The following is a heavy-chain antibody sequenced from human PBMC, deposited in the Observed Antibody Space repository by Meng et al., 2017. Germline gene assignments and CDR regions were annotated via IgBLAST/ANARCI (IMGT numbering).Heavy chain of an antibody. D-gene: IGHD6-13*01. Sequence: GSLRLSCTVSGYSISSGYYWGWIRQPPGKGLEWIGSIYHSGSTYYNPSLKSRVTISVDTSKNQFSLKLSSVTAADTAVYYCARRYSSSWYANTYGHYFDYWGQGTLVTVSS. V-gene: IGHV4-38-2*02. J-gene: IGHJ4*02. CDR2: IYHSGST. CDR1: GYSISSGYY. CDR3: ARRYSSSWYANTYGHYFDY.